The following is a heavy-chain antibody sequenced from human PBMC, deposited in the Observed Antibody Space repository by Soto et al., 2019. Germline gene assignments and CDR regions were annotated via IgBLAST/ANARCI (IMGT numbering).Heavy chain of an antibody. CDR3: ARAYCGGINCYPIPLY. V-gene: IGHV3-33*01. J-gene: IGHJ4*02. CDR2: VWFDGSRT. Sequence: GGSLRLSCAASGFTFSSYGMHWVRQAPGKGLEWVAVVWFDGSRTYYADSVKGRFTISRDNSKNMVYLQMNSLRAEDTAVYYCARAYCGGINCYPIPLYWGQGTLVTVSS. CDR1: GFTFSSYG. D-gene: IGHD2-21*01.